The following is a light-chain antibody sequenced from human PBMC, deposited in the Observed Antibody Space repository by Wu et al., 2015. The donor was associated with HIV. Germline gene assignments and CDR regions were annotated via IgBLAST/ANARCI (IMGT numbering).Light chain of an antibody. CDR1: QDINSY. CDR3: QQYYTYPLT. Sequence: IQLTQSPSSLSASVGDRVSITCRASQDINSYLVWYQQKPGKAPNLLIYAASSLQSGVPSRFSGGGSGTDFTLTISCLQSEDFATYYCQQYYTYPLTFGGGTKVEIK. J-gene: IGKJ4*01. CDR2: AAS. V-gene: IGKV1-9*01.